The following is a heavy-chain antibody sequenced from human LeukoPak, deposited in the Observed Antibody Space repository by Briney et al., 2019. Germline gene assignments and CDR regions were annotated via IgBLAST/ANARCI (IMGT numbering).Heavy chain of an antibody. J-gene: IGHJ6*02. CDR2: IWYDGSNE. V-gene: IGHV3-30*04. Sequence: GGSLRLSCAASGFTLSNYAMHWVRQAPGKGLDWVAVIWYDGSNEFYADSVKGRFTISRDNPNNTLYLQMNSLRAEDTAVYSCARDGGYYYYGMDVWGQGTTVTVSS. CDR3: ARDGGYYYYGMDV. CDR1: GFTLSNYA. D-gene: IGHD3-16*01.